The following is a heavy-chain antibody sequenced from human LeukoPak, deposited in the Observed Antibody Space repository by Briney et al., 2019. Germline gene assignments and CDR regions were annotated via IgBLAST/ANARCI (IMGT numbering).Heavy chain of an antibody. CDR3: ARLQRGAMVRGVIPKGGAFDI. J-gene: IGHJ3*02. Sequence: ASVKVSCKASGYTFTGYYMHWVRQAPGQVLEWMGWINPNSGGTNYAQKFQGRVTMTRDTSISTAYMEQSRLRSDDTDVYYCARLQRGAMVRGVIPKGGAFDIWGQGTMVTVSS. CDR1: GYTFTGYY. D-gene: IGHD3-10*01. V-gene: IGHV1-2*02. CDR2: INPNSGGT.